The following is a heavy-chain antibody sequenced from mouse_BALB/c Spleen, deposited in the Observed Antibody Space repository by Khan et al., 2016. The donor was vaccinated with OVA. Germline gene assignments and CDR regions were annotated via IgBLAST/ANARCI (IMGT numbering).Heavy chain of an antibody. CDR2: LNPSNGYT. D-gene: IGHD2-14*01. J-gene: IGHJ3*01. CDR3: GRDGAYHRNDGWFAY. Sequence: QVQLQQSGAELARPGASVKMSCKASGYTFTSYTIHWIKKRPGQGLEWIGYLNPSNGYTNYNQKFKDKATLTTDKSSTTAYLQLSSLTSDDSAVYNCGRDGAYHRNDGWFAYWGQGTLVTVSA. V-gene: IGHV1-4*01. CDR1: GYTFTSYT.